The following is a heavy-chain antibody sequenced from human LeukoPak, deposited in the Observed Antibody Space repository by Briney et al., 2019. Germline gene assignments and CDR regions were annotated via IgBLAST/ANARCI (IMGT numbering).Heavy chain of an antibody. V-gene: IGHV3-23*01. Sequence: PGGSLRLSCAASGFTFSSYAMSWVRQAPGKGLEWVSAISGSGGSTYYADSVKGRFTISRDNSKNTLHLQMNSLRAEDTAVYYCAKDPGYSSGWYLLGPMDVWGQGTTVTVSS. J-gene: IGHJ6*02. D-gene: IGHD6-19*01. CDR3: AKDPGYSSGWYLLGPMDV. CDR2: ISGSGGST. CDR1: GFTFSSYA.